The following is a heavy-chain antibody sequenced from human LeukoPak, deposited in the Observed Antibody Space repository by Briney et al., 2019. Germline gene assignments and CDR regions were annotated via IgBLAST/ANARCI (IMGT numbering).Heavy chain of an antibody. V-gene: IGHV3-7*01. Sequence: GGSLRLSCAAAGCTFRRYWKCWGWQAPGEGMGWVGNISGDGSVESYVDSGKGGFTISREHTKNSLYLQMNSLRAEDTAVYYCTTDSNPQSSGYYFDAFDMWGQGTMVTVSS. CDR2: ISGDGSVE. J-gene: IGHJ3*02. CDR3: TTDSNPQSSGYYFDAFDM. CDR1: GCTFRRYW. D-gene: IGHD3-22*01.